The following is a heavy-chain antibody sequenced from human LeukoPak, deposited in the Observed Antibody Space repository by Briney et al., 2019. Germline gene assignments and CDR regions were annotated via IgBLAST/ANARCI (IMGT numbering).Heavy chain of an antibody. CDR1: GFTVNNKY. V-gene: IGHV3-66*01. CDR2: IYNDGRT. J-gene: IGHJ6*03. Sequence: PGGSLRLSCAASGFTVNNKYMTWVRQAPGKGLEWVSLIYNDGRTYYADSVKGRFTISRDNAKNSLYLQMNSLRAEDTAVYYCARDKEEVLRFFYYYYYMDVWGKGTTVTVSS. CDR3: ARDKEEVLRFFYYYYYMDV. D-gene: IGHD3-3*01.